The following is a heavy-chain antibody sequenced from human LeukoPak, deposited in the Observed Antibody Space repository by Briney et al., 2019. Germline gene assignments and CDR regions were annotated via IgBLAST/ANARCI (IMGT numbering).Heavy chain of an antibody. CDR2: ISGHNDDT. J-gene: IGHJ4*02. Sequence: ASVKVSCKASGYTFTSYAISWVRQAPGQGLEWMGWISGHNDDTNYAQRFQGRVTITTDESTSTAYMELSSLRSEDTAVYYRARSSGYSSGWPDYWGQGTLVTVSS. V-gene: IGHV1-18*01. D-gene: IGHD6-19*01. CDR3: ARSSGYSSGWPDY. CDR1: GYTFTSYA.